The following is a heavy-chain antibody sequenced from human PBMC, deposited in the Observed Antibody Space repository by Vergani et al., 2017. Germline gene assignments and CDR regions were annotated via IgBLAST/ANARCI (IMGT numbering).Heavy chain of an antibody. J-gene: IGHJ2*01. V-gene: IGHV4-39*01. D-gene: IGHD2-21*01. CDR2: IYNSGNG. Sequence: QMQLQESGPGLVKASETLSLTCTVSGDSIISRSYYWGWIRQPPGKGLEWIGSIYNSGNGDSSSTPKSRVTISADTSKDQFSLRLTSVTAAATAVYYCAGGKYCADNTSHFRRRYFDVWGHGTLVTVPS. CDR1: GDSIISRSYY. CDR3: AGGKYCADNTSHFRRRYFDV.